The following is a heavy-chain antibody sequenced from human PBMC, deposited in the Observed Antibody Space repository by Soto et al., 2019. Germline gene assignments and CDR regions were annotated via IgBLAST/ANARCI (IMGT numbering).Heavy chain of an antibody. V-gene: IGHV3-74*01. CDR1: GFDFNNYW. CDR3: ARGYNGPDTFDI. D-gene: IGHD2-8*01. CDR2: INSEGTTT. J-gene: IGHJ3*02. Sequence: PGGSLRLSCGASGFDFNNYWMHWVRQDPGKGLEWVSRINSEGTTTPYADSVKGRFTISRANARNTLYLQMDSLRAEDTALYYCARGYNGPDTFDIWGQGTMVTVSS.